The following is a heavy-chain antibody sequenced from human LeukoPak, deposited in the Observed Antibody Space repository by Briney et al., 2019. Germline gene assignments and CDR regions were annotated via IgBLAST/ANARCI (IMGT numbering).Heavy chain of an antibody. CDR1: GFTFSDYY. D-gene: IGHD2-2*01. Sequence: GGSLRLSCAASGFTFSDYYINWIRLAPGKGLEWVSSISTSSTYTNYADSVRGRFTISRDNANNSLYLQMNSLRAEDTAVYYCARAQVVPAATYYYHYGMDVWGKGTTVTVSS. CDR3: ARAQVVPAATYYYHYGMDV. J-gene: IGHJ6*04. CDR2: ISTSSTYT. V-gene: IGHV3-11*06.